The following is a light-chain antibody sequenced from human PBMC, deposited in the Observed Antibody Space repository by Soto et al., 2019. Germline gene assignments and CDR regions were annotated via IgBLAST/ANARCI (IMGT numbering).Light chain of an antibody. Sequence: QSALTQPASVSGSPGQSITISCTGTSSDVGGYNYVSWYQQHPGKPPKLMIYEVSNRPSGVSNRFSGSKSGNTASLTISGLQAEDEANYYCSSYTSNSSVIFGGGTQLTVL. CDR2: EVS. V-gene: IGLV2-14*01. J-gene: IGLJ2*01. CDR1: SSDVGGYNY. CDR3: SSYTSNSSVI.